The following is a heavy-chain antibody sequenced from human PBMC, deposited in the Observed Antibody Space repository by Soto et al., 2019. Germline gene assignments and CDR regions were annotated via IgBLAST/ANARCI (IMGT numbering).Heavy chain of an antibody. V-gene: IGHV1-69*02. Sequence: QVQLVQSGAEVKKPGSSVKVSCKASADTFTGYTVTWVRQAPGQGLEWVGRVIPILGESNFAQKFQGRVTISADKPPDTAQTRRTGLASEDTAFYYCTRSRCSYYKNFDYSRQGPLVTVSS. CDR2: VIPILGES. D-gene: IGHD3-10*01. CDR3: TRSRCSYYKNFDY. CDR1: ADTFTGYT. J-gene: IGHJ4*02.